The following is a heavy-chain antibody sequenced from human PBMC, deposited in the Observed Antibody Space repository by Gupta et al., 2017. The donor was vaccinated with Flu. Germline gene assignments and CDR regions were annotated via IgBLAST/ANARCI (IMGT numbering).Heavy chain of an antibody. J-gene: IGHJ4*02. CDR2: ISYDGSNK. V-gene: IGHV3-30*18. CDR1: GLPFSSYG. Sequence: QVQLVESGGGVVQPGRSLRLSCAASGLPFSSYGMNWVRQAPGKGLEWVAVISYDGSNKYYADSVKGRFTISRDNSKNTLYLQMNSLRAEDTAVYYCAKDSHYTAMAYWGQGTLVTVAS. CDR3: AKDSHYTAMAY. D-gene: IGHD5-18*01.